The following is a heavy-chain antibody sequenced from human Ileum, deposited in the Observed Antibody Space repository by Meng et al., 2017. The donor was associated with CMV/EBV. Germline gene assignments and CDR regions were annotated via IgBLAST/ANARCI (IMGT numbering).Heavy chain of an antibody. CDR3: AKDRFSSSSTIDY. CDR1: GFTFSSYG. D-gene: IGHD6-6*01. J-gene: IGHJ4*02. Sequence: QVLGVGAGGGWVQSARLLRLSCAVSGFTFSSYGMHWVRQAQGKGLEWVAFIHYDGSEKYYGDSVKGRFTISRDNSKNTVFLQMKSLRTEDTAVYFCAKDRFSSSSTIDYWGQGTLVTVSS. CDR2: IHYDGSEK. V-gene: IGHV3-30*02.